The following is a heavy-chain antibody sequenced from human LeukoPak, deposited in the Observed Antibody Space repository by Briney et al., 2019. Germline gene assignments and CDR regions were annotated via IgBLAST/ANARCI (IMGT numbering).Heavy chain of an antibody. CDR3: VRAIAAAASY. J-gene: IGHJ4*02. D-gene: IGHD6-13*01. V-gene: IGHV3-7*01. CDR1: GFTFSDYW. CDR2: IKQDGSEI. Sequence: GGSLRLSCATSGFTFSDYWMHWVRQAPGRGLEWVANIKQDGSEIYYVDPVKGRFTITRDNAKNSLSLQMDSLRAEDTAVYYCVRAIAAAASYWGQGTLVTVSS.